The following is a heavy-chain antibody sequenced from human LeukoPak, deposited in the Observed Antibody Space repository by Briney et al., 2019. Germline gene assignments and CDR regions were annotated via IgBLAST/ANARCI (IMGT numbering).Heavy chain of an antibody. J-gene: IGHJ4*02. Sequence: HPGGSLRLSCAASGFTFTSYAMNWVRQAPGKGLEWVSGISGSGSSTYYADSVKGRFTISRDNSENTLSLQMNSLRADDTAIYYCAKSCNSGNCYYNYWGQGTLVTVSS. CDR2: ISGSGSST. CDR3: AKSCNSGNCYYNY. CDR1: GFTFTSYA. V-gene: IGHV3-23*01. D-gene: IGHD2-15*01.